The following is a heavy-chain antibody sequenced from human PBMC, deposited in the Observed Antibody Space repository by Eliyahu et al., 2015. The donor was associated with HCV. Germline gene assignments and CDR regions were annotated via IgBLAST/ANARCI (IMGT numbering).Heavy chain of an antibody. J-gene: IGHJ5*02. Sequence: QVQLQQWGAGLLKPSETLSLTCAVYGGSFSGYYWSWIRQPPGKGLEWIGEINHSGSTNYNPSLKSRVTISVDTSKNQFSLKLSSVTAADTAVYYCARGHGGVLRYFDWLLTYNWFDPWGQGTLVTVSS. V-gene: IGHV4-34*01. D-gene: IGHD3-9*01. CDR1: GGSFSGYY. CDR2: INHSGST. CDR3: ARGHGGVLRYFDWLLTYNWFDP.